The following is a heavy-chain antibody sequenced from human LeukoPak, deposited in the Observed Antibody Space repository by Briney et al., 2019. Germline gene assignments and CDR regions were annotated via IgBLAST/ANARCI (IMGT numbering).Heavy chain of an antibody. Sequence: SETLSLTCSVSGGSISRSSYYWGWIRQPPGKGLEWIGSIYDSGSTYYNPSLKSRVTISVDTSKNQFSLNLTSVTAADTAVYYCARTSIGGFDPWGQGTLVTVSS. CDR1: GGSISRSSYY. D-gene: IGHD3-10*01. CDR2: IYDSGST. J-gene: IGHJ5*02. CDR3: ARTSIGGFDP. V-gene: IGHV4-39*07.